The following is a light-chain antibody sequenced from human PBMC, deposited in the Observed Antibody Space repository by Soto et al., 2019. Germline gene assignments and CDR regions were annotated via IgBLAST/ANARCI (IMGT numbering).Light chain of an antibody. CDR1: QSVSSSY. CDR3: QQYGSSTWT. CDR2: DAS. Sequence: EIVLTQSPGTLSLSPGERATLSCRASQSVSSSYLAWYQQKPGQAPRLLIYDASSRATGIPDRFSGSGYGRDFTITISRREPEGFAVYYCQQYGSSTWTLGQGTKVEIK. J-gene: IGKJ1*01. V-gene: IGKV3-20*01.